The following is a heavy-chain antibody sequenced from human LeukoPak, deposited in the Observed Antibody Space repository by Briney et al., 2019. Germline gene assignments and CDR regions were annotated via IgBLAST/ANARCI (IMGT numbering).Heavy chain of an antibody. D-gene: IGHD2-2*02. Sequence: ASVKVSCKASGGTFSSYAISWVRQAPGQGLEWMGGIIPIFGTANYAQKFQGRVTITADESTSTAYMELSSLRSEDTAVYYCARDGGYCSSTSCCTDAFDIWGQGTMVTVSS. CDR1: GGTFSSYA. J-gene: IGHJ3*02. CDR3: ARDGGYCSSTSCCTDAFDI. CDR2: IIPIFGTA. V-gene: IGHV1-69*13.